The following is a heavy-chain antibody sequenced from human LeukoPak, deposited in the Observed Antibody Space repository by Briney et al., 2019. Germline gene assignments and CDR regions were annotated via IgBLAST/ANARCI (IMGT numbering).Heavy chain of an antibody. CDR3: ARGNYYGSGSFLYMDV. CDR1: GFTFSSYA. Sequence: GGSLRLSCAASGFTFSSYAMSWVRQAPGKGLEWVSAISGSGGSTYYADSVKGRFTFSRDNSKNTLYLQMNSLRAEDTALYYCARGNYYGSGSFLYMDVWGKGTTVTVSS. D-gene: IGHD3-10*01. CDR2: ISGSGGST. V-gene: IGHV3-23*01. J-gene: IGHJ6*03.